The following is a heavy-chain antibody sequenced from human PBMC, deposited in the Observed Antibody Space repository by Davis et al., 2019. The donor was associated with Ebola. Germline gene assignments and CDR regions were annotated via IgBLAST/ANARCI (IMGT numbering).Heavy chain of an antibody. V-gene: IGHV2-5*02. CDR3: AHEKVDYYGSGSDHSFDY. CDR2: IYWDDDK. J-gene: IGHJ4*02. Sequence: SGPTLVKPTQTLTLTCTFSGFSLLTSAVSXPFFSQPPGNALSWLALIYWDDDKRYSPSLKSRLTITKDTSKNQVVLTMTNMDPVDTATYYCAHEKVDYYGSGSDHSFDYWGQGTLVTVSS. CDR1: GFSLLTSAVS. D-gene: IGHD3-10*01.